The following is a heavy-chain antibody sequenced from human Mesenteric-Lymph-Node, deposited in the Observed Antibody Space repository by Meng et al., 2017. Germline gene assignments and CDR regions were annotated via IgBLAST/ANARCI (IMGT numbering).Heavy chain of an antibody. CDR2: IIPIFGTA. D-gene: IGHD5-24*01. V-gene: IGHV1-69*13. CDR3: ASSRDGYPYYFDY. J-gene: IGHJ4*02. CDR1: GGTFSSYA. Sequence: SVKVSCKASGGTFSSYAISWVRQAPGQGLEWMGGIIPIFGTANYAQKFQGRVTITADESTSTAYMELSSLRSEDTAVYYCASSRDGYPYYFDYWGQGTLVTVSS.